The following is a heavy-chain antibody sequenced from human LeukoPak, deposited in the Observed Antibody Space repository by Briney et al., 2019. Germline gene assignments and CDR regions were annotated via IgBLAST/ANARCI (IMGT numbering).Heavy chain of an antibody. V-gene: IGHV3-23*01. CDR3: ARDLHEYYFDY. CDR1: GFTFNNYA. Sequence: GGSLRLSCAASGFTFNNYAMTWVRQAPGKRLEWVSTINAGGGTYYAASVKGRFTLSRENSRNTLYLQMNSLRAEDTAVYYCARDLHEYYFDYWGQGTLVTVSS. CDR2: INAGGGT. J-gene: IGHJ4*02.